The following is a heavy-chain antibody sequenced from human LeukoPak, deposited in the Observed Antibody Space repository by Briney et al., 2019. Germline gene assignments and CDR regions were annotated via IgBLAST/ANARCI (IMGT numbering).Heavy chain of an antibody. CDR2: IYYDGST. V-gene: IGHV4-59*01. D-gene: IGHD2-15*01. CDR1: GGAISTYY. CDR3: ARCSSGGSCYVVE. Sequence: SETLSLTCTASGGAISTYYWSWIRQPPGKGLEWIGYIYYDGSTIYNPSLKSRVTISVDTSKNQFSLKLSSVTAADTAVYYCARCSSGGSCYVVEWGQGALVTVSS. J-gene: IGHJ4*02.